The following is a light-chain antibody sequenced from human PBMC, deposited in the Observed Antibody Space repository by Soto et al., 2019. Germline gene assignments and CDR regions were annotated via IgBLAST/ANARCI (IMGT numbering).Light chain of an antibody. V-gene: IGKV3-15*01. Sequence: EIVMTQSPDTLSVSPGEGGTLSCRASQSVSRNVAWYQQKPGQAPRLLIYGGSTRVTGIPARFSGSGSGTEFTLTIISLQSEDFAVYYCQQYNNLPLVRTFGQGTKLEIK. CDR2: GGS. J-gene: IGKJ1*01. CDR3: QQYNNLPLVRT. CDR1: QSVSRN.